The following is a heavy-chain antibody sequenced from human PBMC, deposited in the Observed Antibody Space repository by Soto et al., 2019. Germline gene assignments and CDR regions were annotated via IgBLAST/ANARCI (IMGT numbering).Heavy chain of an antibody. V-gene: IGHV3-23*01. Sequence: EVQLLESGGGLIQPGGSLRLSCVASGFTFRSYAMSWVRRAPGKGLEWVSAINGSGGTSYFADSVRGRCTISRENSNNTLYLRVSNLRVEDTAKYFCAKVRGSGWNVDYWGPRTRVTVS. CDR1: GFTFRSYA. CDR2: INGSGGTS. J-gene: IGHJ4*02. CDR3: AKVRGSGWNVDY. D-gene: IGHD6-25*01.